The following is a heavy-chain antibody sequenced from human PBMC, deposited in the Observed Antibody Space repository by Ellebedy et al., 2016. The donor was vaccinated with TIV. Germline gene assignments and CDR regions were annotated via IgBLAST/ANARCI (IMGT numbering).Heavy chain of an antibody. D-gene: IGHD3-3*01. CDR3: AKGGSKSGYSFDL. J-gene: IGHJ2*01. V-gene: IGHV3-30*18. CDR1: GFTFSNYG. Sequence: GESLKISCAASGFTFSNYGMHWVRRAPGKGLEWMAVVSYEGSVQYYRDSVKGRFTISRDNSKNPLYLQMNSLRAEDTAVYYCAKGGSKSGYSFDLWGRGTLVTVSS. CDR2: VSYEGSVQ.